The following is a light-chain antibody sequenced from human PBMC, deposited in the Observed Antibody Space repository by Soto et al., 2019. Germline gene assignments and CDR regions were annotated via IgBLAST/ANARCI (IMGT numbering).Light chain of an antibody. Sequence: QSALAQPASVSGSPGQSITISCTGTSSDVGGYNYVSWYQQHPGKAPKLMIYEVSRRPSGISNRFSGSKSGNTASLTISGLQAEDEADYYCISYSSTSTLYVFGTGTKLT. CDR2: EVS. J-gene: IGLJ1*01. V-gene: IGLV2-14*01. CDR1: SSDVGGYNY. CDR3: ISYSSTSTLYV.